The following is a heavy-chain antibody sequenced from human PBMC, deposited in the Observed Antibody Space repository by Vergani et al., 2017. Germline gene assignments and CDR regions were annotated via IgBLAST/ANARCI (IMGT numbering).Heavy chain of an antibody. J-gene: IGHJ3*02. Sequence: EVQLVESGGGLVQPGRSLRLSCAASGFTFDDYAMHWVRQAPGKGLEWVSGISWNSGSIGYADSVKGRFTISRDNAKNSLYLQMNSLRAEDTAWYYCAKGRTYDSSGYYDAFDIWGQGTMVTVSS. V-gene: IGHV3-9*01. D-gene: IGHD3-22*01. CDR2: ISWNSGSI. CDR3: AKGRTYDSSGYYDAFDI. CDR1: GFTFDDYA.